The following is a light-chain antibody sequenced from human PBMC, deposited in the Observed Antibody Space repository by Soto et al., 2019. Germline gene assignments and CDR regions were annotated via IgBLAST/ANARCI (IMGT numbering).Light chain of an antibody. J-gene: IGKJ4*01. CDR1: QSVSNY. CDR2: DAS. V-gene: IGKV3-11*01. Sequence: EIVLTQSPATLSLSPGERATLSCRASQSVSNYLAWYQQKPGQAPRLLIYDASNRASGIPARFSGSGSGTDFTLTISSLDPEAFAVYYCQQRSNWPPVTFGGGTKVDIK. CDR3: QQRSNWPPVT.